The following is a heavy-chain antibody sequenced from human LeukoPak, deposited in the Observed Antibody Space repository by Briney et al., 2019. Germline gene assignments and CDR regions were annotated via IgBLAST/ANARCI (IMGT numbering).Heavy chain of an antibody. J-gene: IGHJ4*02. CDR3: ARDRGPSYGDYSPHRLGGFDY. CDR2: IIPIFGTA. V-gene: IGHV1-69*05. Sequence: ASVKVSCKASAYTFTNYYIHWVRQAPGQGLEWMGGIIPIFGTANYAQKFQGRVTITTDGSTSTAYMELSSLRSEDTAVYYCARDRGPSYGDYSPHRLGGFDYWGQGTLVTVSS. D-gene: IGHD4-17*01. CDR1: AYTFTNYY.